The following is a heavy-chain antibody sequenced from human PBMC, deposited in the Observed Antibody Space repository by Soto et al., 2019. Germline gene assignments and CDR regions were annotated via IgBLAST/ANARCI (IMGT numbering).Heavy chain of an antibody. CDR1: GFTVSSNY. CDR3: AGARGGRPEAFDI. V-gene: IGHV3-53*01. Sequence: SLRLSCAASGFTVSSNYMSWVRQAPGKGLEWVSVIYSGGSTYYADSVKGRFTISRDNSKNTLYLQMDSLRAEDTAVYYCAGARGGRPEAFDIWGQGTMVTVSS. J-gene: IGHJ3*02. D-gene: IGHD1-26*01. CDR2: IYSGGST.